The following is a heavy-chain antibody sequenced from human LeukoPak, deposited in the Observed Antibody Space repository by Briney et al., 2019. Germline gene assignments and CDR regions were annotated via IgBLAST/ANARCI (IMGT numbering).Heavy chain of an antibody. D-gene: IGHD3-22*01. CDR3: ASRNDYYDSSGYYPFDY. CDR2: LNPSGGST. CDR1: GYTFTGYY. Sequence: ASVKVSCKASGYTFTGYYMHWVRQAPGQGLEWMGILNPSGGSTSYAQKFQGRVTMTRDTSTSTVYMELSSLRSEDTAVYYCASRNDYYDSSGYYPFDYWGQGTLVTVSS. V-gene: IGHV1-46*01. J-gene: IGHJ4*02.